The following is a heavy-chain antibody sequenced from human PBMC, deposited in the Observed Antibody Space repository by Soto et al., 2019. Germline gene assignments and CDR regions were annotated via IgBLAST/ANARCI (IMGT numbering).Heavy chain of an antibody. D-gene: IGHD5-18*01. CDR1: GFTVSSNY. V-gene: IGHV3-53*02. J-gene: IGHJ4*02. CDR2: IYSGGST. CDR3: ARGYSYGYGGFDY. Sequence: EVQLVETGGGLIQPGGSLRLSCAASGFTVSSNYMSWVRQAPGKGLEWVAVIYSGGSTYYADSVTGRFTISRDNSKNTQYLQMNSLRAEDTAVYYCARGYSYGYGGFDYWGQGTLVTVSS.